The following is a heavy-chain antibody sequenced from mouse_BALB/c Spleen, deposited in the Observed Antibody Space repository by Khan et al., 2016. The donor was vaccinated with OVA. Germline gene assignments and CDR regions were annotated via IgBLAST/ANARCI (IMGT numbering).Heavy chain of an antibody. V-gene: IGHV5-6*01. Sequence: EVELVESGGDLVKPGGSLKLSCAASGFTFSTYGMSWVRQTPDKRLEWVATISSGGSYTYYPDNVKGRFTISSDNAKKTLYLQMSSLKSEDTAMYYCARLAYYYNSEGFAYWGQGTLVTVSA. CDR1: GFTFSTYG. J-gene: IGHJ3*01. CDR2: ISSGGSYT. D-gene: IGHD1-1*01. CDR3: ARLAYYYNSEGFAY.